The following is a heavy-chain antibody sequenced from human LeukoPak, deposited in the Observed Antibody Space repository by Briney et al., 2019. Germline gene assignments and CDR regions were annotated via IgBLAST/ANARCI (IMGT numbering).Heavy chain of an antibody. CDR3: AXGXSNSYGMDV. CDR2: INPSGGST. V-gene: IGHV1-46*01. D-gene: IGHD4-4*01. J-gene: IGHJ6*02. Sequence: EASVKVSCKASGYTFTSYYMHWVRQAPGQGLEWMGIINPSGGSTIYAQKFQGRVTMTEDTSTDTAYMELSSLRSEDTAVYYFAXGXSNSYGMDVWGQGTTVTVSS. CDR1: GYTFTSYY.